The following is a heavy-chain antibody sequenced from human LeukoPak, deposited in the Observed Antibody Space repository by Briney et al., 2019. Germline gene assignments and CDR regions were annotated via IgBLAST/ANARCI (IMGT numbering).Heavy chain of an antibody. CDR2: INHSGST. CDR1: GGSFSGYY. J-gene: IGHJ4*02. D-gene: IGHD3-3*01. Sequence: PSETLSLTCAVYGGSFSGYYWSWIRQPPGKGLEWIGEINHSGSTNYNPSLKSRVTISVDTSKNQFSLKLSSVTAADTAVYYCARLRDDYDFWSGYSYYFDYWGQGTLVTVSS. CDR3: ARLRDDYDFWSGYSYYFDY. V-gene: IGHV4-34*01.